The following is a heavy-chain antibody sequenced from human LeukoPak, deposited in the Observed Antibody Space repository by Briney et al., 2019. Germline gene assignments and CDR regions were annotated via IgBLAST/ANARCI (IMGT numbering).Heavy chain of an antibody. Sequence: PGGSLRLSCAASGFTFSSYEMNWVRQAPGKGLEWVSYISSSGSTIYYADSVKGRFTISRDNAKNSLYLQMNSLRAEDTAVYYCARDGPVVVGTGVDYWGQGTLVTVSS. CDR1: GFTFSSYE. V-gene: IGHV3-48*03. J-gene: IGHJ4*02. CDR2: ISSSGSTI. CDR3: ARDGPVVVGTGVDY. D-gene: IGHD2-15*01.